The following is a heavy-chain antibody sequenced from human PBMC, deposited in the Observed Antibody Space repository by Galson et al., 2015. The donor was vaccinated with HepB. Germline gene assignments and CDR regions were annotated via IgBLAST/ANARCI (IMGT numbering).Heavy chain of an antibody. V-gene: IGHV3-23*01. CDR2: ISGSGGST. D-gene: IGHD4-23*01. CDR1: GFTFSSYA. CDR3: AKDKGGALRWPTAGFGAFDI. Sequence: SLRLSCAASGFTFSSYAMSWVRQAPGKGLEWVSAISGSGGSTYYADSVKGRFTISRDNSKNTLYLQMNSLRAEDTAVYYCAKDKGGALRWPTAGFGAFDIWGQGTMVTVSS. J-gene: IGHJ3*02.